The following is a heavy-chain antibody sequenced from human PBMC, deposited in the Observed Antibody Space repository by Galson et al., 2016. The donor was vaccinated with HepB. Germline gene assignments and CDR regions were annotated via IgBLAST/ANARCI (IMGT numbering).Heavy chain of an antibody. CDR3: ARGNTVGWYHDY. Sequence: SVKVSCKASGYTFTSNAIHWVRQAPGQRLEWLGWVSAADDNTRYSQNFQVSVNFTRDTSASTVYMELSALRPEATDTYFCARGNTVGWYHDYWGQGTLVIVSS. CDR1: GYTFTSNA. V-gene: IGHV1-3*01. CDR2: VSAADDNT. D-gene: IGHD6-19*01. J-gene: IGHJ4*02.